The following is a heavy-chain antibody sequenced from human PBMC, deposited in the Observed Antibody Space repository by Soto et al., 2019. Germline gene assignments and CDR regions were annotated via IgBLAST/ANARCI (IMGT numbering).Heavy chain of an antibody. Sequence: QLQLQESGSGLVKPSQTLSLTCAVSGGSISSGGYAWAWVRQPPGKGLEWVGYIYQSGSTYYNPSLKSLVTIAADRSKNQFSLNLASVTAADTAVYYCARSYSGGDAYFDYWGQGTVVTVSS. CDR3: ARSYSGGDAYFDY. CDR2: IYQSGST. V-gene: IGHV4-30-2*01. CDR1: GGSISSGGYA. J-gene: IGHJ4*02. D-gene: IGHD2-21*02.